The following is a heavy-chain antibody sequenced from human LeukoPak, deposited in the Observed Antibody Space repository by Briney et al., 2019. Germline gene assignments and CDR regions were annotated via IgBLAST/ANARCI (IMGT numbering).Heavy chain of an antibody. V-gene: IGHV3-9*01. CDR2: ISWNSGSI. CDR3: AKGQHYYYYYMDV. CDR1: GFTFDDYA. D-gene: IGHD5-18*01. J-gene: IGHJ6*03. Sequence: GGSLRLSCAASGFTFDDYAMHWVRQAPGKGLEWVSGISWNSGSIGYADSVKGRFTISRDNAKNSLYLQMNSLRAEDTALYYCAKGQHYYYYYMDVRGKGTTVTVSS.